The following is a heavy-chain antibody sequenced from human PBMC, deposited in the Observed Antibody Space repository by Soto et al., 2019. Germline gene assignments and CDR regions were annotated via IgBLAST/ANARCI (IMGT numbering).Heavy chain of an antibody. CDR2: IYYSGST. V-gene: IGHV4-59*01. J-gene: IGHJ4*02. D-gene: IGHD3-3*01. CDR3: ARRLNYDFWSGSLADY. CDR1: GGSISSYY. Sequence: SETLSLTCTVSGGSISSYYWSWIRQPPGKGLEWIGYIYYSGSTNYNPSLKSRVTISVDTSKNQFSLKLCSVTAADTAVYYCARRLNYDFWSGSLADYWGQGTLVTVS.